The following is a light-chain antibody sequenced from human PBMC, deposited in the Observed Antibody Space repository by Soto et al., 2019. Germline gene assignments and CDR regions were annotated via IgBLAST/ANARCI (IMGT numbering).Light chain of an antibody. CDR3: QHFGSSLYT. CDR1: QSVSNSY. J-gene: IGKJ2*01. Sequence: EIVLTQSPGTLSLSPGERATLSCRASQSVSNSYLAWYQQNPGQAPRLLIYGASSRATGIPDRFSGSGSGTDFTLTISRLEPDDFAVYYCQHFGSSLYTFGQGTKLEIK. CDR2: GAS. V-gene: IGKV3-20*01.